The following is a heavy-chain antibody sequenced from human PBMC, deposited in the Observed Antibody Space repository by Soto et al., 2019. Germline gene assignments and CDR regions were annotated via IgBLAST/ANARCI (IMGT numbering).Heavy chain of an antibody. Sequence: QVPLVESGGGVVQPGRSLRLSCAASGFTFSSYGMHWVRQAPGKGLEWVAVISYDGSNKYYADSVKARFTISRDNXKXTXXLQMNSLRAEDTAVYYCAKDHITMIVVDERGGMDVWGQGTTVTVSS. D-gene: IGHD3-22*01. CDR3: AKDHITMIVVDERGGMDV. J-gene: IGHJ6*02. V-gene: IGHV3-30*18. CDR1: GFTFSSYG. CDR2: ISYDGSNK.